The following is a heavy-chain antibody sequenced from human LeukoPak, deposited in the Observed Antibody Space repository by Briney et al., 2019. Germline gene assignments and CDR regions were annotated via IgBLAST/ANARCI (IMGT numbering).Heavy chain of an antibody. Sequence: QPGGSLRLSCAASGFTFSSYAMSWVRQPPGKGLEWVSSISGSGGSPYYADSVKGRFTISRDNSKNTLYVQMNSLRAEDTAVYYCAKVSRDCSSTICLIGRPVWGQGTMVTVSS. CDR3: AKVSRDCSSTICLIGRPV. J-gene: IGHJ3*01. V-gene: IGHV3-23*01. CDR1: GFTFSSYA. D-gene: IGHD2-2*01. CDR2: ISGSGGSP.